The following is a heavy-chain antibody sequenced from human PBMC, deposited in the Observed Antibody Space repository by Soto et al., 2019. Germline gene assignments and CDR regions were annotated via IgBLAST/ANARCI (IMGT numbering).Heavy chain of an antibody. D-gene: IGHD1-1*01. V-gene: IGHV1-18*01. CDR2: ISTYNGNT. CDR1: GYTFTSYG. Sequence: GASVKVSCKASGYTFTSYGINWVRQAPGHGLEWMGWISTYNGNTNYAQKFQGRVTMTTDTSTSTAYMELRSLRSDDTAGYYCARRTTNWPFDYSGQGTLVTVSS. J-gene: IGHJ4*02. CDR3: ARRTTNWPFDY.